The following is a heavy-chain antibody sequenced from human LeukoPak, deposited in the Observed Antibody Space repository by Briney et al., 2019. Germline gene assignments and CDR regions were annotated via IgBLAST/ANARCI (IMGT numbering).Heavy chain of an antibody. J-gene: IGHJ4*02. CDR3: ARAKRITMVRGVTNPFDY. V-gene: IGHV4-59*01. D-gene: IGHD3-10*01. CDR2: IYYSGST. CDR1: GDSISSSY. Sequence: PSETLSLTCTVSGDSISSSYWSWIRQPPGKGLEWIGYIYYSGSTNYNPSLKSRVTISVDTSKNQFSLKLSSVTAADTAVYYCARAKRITMVRGVTNPFDYWGQGTLVTVSS.